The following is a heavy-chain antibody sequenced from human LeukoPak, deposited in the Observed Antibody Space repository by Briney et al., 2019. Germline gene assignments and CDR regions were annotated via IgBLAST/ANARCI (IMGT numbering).Heavy chain of an antibody. CDR1: GFTFSSYG. D-gene: IGHD6-13*01. J-gene: IGHJ4*02. CDR3: ASLGLYSSSWYPLDY. CDR2: ISYDGSNK. V-gene: IGHV3-30*03. Sequence: GGSLRLSCAASGFTFSSYGMHWVRQAPGKGLEWVAVISYDGSNKYYADSVKGRFTISRDNSKNTLYLQMNSLRAEDTAVYYCASLGLYSSSWYPLDYWGQGTLVTVSP.